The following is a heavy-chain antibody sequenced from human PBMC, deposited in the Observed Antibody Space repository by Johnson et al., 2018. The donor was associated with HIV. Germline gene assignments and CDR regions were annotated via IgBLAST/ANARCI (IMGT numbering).Heavy chain of an antibody. J-gene: IGHJ3*02. CDR2: INWNGGNT. CDR3: AREYSSGYPDAFDI. V-gene: IGHV3-20*04. Sequence: VQLVESGGGVVRPGGSLRLSCAASSFTFDDYGMSWVRQAPGKGLEWVSGINWNGGNTDYADSVKGRFTISRDNAKNSLYLQMNSLRAEDTAVYYCAREYSSGYPDAFDIWGQGTMVTVSS. CDR1: SFTFDDYG. D-gene: IGHD3-22*01.